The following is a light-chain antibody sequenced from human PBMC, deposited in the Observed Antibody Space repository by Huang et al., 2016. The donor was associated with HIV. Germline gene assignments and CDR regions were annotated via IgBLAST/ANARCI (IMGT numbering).Light chain of an antibody. CDR3: LQHHGYPRT. CDR1: QDIRNY. J-gene: IGKJ1*01. Sequence: DIQLTQSPSAMSASVGDRVSITCRASQDIRNYLAWFQQKPGGAPKRLIYAASSLQRGVPSRFSGSRSGTKFTLTISSLQPEDFATYYCLQHHGYPRTFGQGTNV. V-gene: IGKV1-17*03. CDR2: AAS.